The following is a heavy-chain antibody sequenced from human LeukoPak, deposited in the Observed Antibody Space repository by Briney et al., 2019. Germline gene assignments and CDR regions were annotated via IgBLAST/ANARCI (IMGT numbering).Heavy chain of an antibody. CDR3: ARVTGGYGSVSYYYYYMDV. Sequence: GASVKVSCKASGYTFTGYYMHWVRQAPGQGLEWMGWINPNSGGTNYAQKFQGRVTMTRDTSISTAYMELSRLRSDDTAVYYCARVTGGYGSVSYYYYYMDVWGKGTTVTVSS. CDR1: GYTFTGYY. V-gene: IGHV1-2*02. D-gene: IGHD5-12*01. CDR2: INPNSGGT. J-gene: IGHJ6*03.